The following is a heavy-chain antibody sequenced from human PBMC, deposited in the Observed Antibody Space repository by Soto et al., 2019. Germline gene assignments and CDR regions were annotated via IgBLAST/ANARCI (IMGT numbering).Heavy chain of an antibody. V-gene: IGHV1-69*02. Sequence: ASVKVSCKASGGTFSSYTISWVRQAPGQGLEWMGRIIPILGIANYAQKFQGRVTITADKSTSTAYMELSSLRSEDTAVYYCARTNSVHYYGPRDHGMDVWGQGTTVTVSS. D-gene: IGHD3-10*01. J-gene: IGHJ6*02. CDR2: IIPILGIA. CDR3: ARTNSVHYYGPRDHGMDV. CDR1: GGTFSSYT.